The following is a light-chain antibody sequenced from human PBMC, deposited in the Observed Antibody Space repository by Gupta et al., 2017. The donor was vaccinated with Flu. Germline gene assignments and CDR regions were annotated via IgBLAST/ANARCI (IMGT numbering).Light chain of an antibody. CDR3: QQYNSYSRT. CDR2: KAS. Sequence: DLQITPSPSTLSASVGDRVTITCRASQRISNWLAWYQQKPGKAPKLLIYKASSLESGVPSRFSGSGSGTEFTLTISSLQPDDFATYYCQQYNSYSRTFGQGTKVEIK. V-gene: IGKV1-5*03. CDR1: QRISNW. J-gene: IGKJ1*01.